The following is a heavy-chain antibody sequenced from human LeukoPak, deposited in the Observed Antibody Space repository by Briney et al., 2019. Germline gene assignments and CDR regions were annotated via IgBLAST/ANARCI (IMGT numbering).Heavy chain of an antibody. Sequence: SETLSLTCTVSGGSISSGGHYWSWIRQHAGKGLEWIGYIYSSGSTYYNPSLKSRVTISVDTSKNQFSLKLSSVTAADTAVYYCARDLEGIDAFDIWGQGTMVTVSS. CDR2: IYSSGST. J-gene: IGHJ3*02. D-gene: IGHD1-1*01. CDR1: GGSISSGGHY. CDR3: ARDLEGIDAFDI. V-gene: IGHV4-31*03.